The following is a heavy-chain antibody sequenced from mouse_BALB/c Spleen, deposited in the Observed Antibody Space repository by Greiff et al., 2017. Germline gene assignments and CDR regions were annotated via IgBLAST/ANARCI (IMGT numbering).Heavy chain of an antibody. V-gene: IGHV1-80*01. CDR1: GYAFSSYW. CDR3: VRGDYSWYFDV. CDR2: IYPGDGDT. D-gene: IGHD2-4*01. Sequence: VQLQQSGAELVRPGSSVKISCKASGYAFSSYWMNWVKQRPGQGLEWIGQIYPGDGDTNYNGKFKGKATLTADKSSSTAYMQLSSLTSEDSAVYFCVRGDYSWYFDVWGAGTTVTVSS. J-gene: IGHJ1*01.